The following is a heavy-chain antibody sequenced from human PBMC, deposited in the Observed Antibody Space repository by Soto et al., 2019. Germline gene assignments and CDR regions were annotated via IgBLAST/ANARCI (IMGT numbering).Heavy chain of an antibody. J-gene: IGHJ4*02. Sequence: SETLSLTCAVSGGSISSGGYSWSWIRQPPGKGLEWIGYIYHSGSTYYNPSLKSRVTISVDRSKNQFSLKLSSVTAADTAVYYCARGRPHSSSRPLDYWGQGTLVTVSS. D-gene: IGHD6-13*01. CDR3: ARGRPHSSSRPLDY. V-gene: IGHV4-30-2*01. CDR1: GGSISSGGYS. CDR2: IYHSGST.